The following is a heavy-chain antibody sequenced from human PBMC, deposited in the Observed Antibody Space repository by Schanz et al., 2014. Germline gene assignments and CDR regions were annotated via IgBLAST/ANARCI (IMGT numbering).Heavy chain of an antibody. CDR2: ISTYTGNT. CDR1: GYTFTSYG. Sequence: QVQLVQSGPEVKKPGASVKVSCKASGYTFTSYGVSWVRQAPGQGLEWMGWISTYTGNTNYAQRLQDRVTMTTDTSTSTAYMELRSLRSDDTAVYYCGRGDIVPTMSVAPPQDWGQGTLVTVSS. D-gene: IGHD5-12*01. J-gene: IGHJ4*02. V-gene: IGHV1-18*04. CDR3: GRGDIVPTMSVAPPQD.